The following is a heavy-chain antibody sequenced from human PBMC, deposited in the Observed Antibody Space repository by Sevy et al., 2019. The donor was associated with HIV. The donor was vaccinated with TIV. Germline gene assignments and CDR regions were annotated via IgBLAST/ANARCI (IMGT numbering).Heavy chain of an antibody. CDR2: VYDSGNS. D-gene: IGHD3-22*01. Sequence: SENLSLTCAVSGGSINSFFWSWIRQSPGKGLEWIGYVYDSGNSEYNPSVRSRVTISVDTSKKQFSLKLSSVTAADTAVYYCARGGGIYYDSRGFHPQYYFDSWGQGTLVTVSS. CDR3: ARGGGIYYDSRGFHPQYYFDS. CDR1: GGSINSFF. V-gene: IGHV4-59*01. J-gene: IGHJ4*02.